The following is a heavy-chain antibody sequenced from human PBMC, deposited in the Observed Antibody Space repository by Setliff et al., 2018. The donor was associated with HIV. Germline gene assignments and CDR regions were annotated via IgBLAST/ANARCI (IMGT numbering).Heavy chain of an antibody. D-gene: IGHD3-3*01. CDR3: VRGVQSPPHYSYYYMDV. J-gene: IGHJ6*03. CDR2: IIPILGVA. CDR1: GGTFSSYT. V-gene: IGHV1-69*10. Sequence: SVKVSCKASGGTFSSYTISWVRQAPGQGLEWMGGIIPILGVANYAQRFQGKVTVTADKSTSTAYMELTSLRFDDTAMYYCVRGVQSPPHYSYYYMDVWGEGTMVTVSS.